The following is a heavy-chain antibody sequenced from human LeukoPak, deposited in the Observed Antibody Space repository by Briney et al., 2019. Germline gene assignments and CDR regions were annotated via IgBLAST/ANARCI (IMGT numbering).Heavy chain of an antibody. CDR1: GGSISSGGYS. CDR3: ARVTKDLGGFDY. D-gene: IGHD3-16*01. V-gene: IGHV4-30-2*01. Sequence: SQTLSLTCAVSGGSISSGGYSWSWIRQPPGKGLEWIGYIYHSGSTYYNPSLKSRVTISVDTSKNQFSLKLSSVTAADTAVYYCARVTKDLGGFDYWGQGTLVTVSS. CDR2: IYHSGST. J-gene: IGHJ4*02.